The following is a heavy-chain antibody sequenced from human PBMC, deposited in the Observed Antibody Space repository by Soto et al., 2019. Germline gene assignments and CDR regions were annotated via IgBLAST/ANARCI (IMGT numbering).Heavy chain of an antibody. J-gene: IGHJ6*02. Sequence: GESLKISCKGSGYSFTSYWISWVRQMPGKGLEWMGRIDPSDSYTNCSPSFQGHVTISADKSISTAYLQWSSLKASDTAMYYCARHSITGTYYYYGMDVWGQGTTVTVSS. CDR2: IDPSDSYT. CDR1: GYSFTSYW. D-gene: IGHD1-7*01. V-gene: IGHV5-10-1*01. CDR3: ARHSITGTYYYYGMDV.